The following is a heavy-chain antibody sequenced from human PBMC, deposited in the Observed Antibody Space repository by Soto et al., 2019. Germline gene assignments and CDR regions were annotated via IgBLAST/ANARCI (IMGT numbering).Heavy chain of an antibody. CDR3: ARDKITGLFDY. CDR2: INHSGST. V-gene: IGHV4-34*01. D-gene: IGHD2-8*02. Sequence: SDTLSLTYAVYGGSFSGYSWTWIRQPPGTGLEWIGEINHSGSTNYNPSLKSRVTISVDTSKNQFSLKLTSVTAADTAVYYCARDKITGLFDYWGQGTLVTVSS. J-gene: IGHJ4*02. CDR1: GGSFSGYS.